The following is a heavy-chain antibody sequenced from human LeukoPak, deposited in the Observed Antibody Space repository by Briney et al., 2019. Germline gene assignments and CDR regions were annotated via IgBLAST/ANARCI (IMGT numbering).Heavy chain of an antibody. J-gene: IGHJ4*02. V-gene: IGHV3-23*01. CDR2: VDSTGVYT. CDR1: GLIFSNKA. Sequence: GGSLRLSCAASGLIFSNKAMSWVRQAPGKGLEWIAAVDSTGVYTWYADSVKGRFIISGDNSVNTLYLRMNSLTAADTAMYYCASGSAGGRPYYFDYWGQGSLVTVSS. D-gene: IGHD2-15*01. CDR3: ASGSAGGRPYYFDY.